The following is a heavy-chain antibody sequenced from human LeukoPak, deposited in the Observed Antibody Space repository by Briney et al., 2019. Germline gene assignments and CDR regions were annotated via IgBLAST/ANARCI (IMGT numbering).Heavy chain of an antibody. V-gene: IGHV4-34*01. CDR3: ARHGLAAPIEY. Sequence: PSETLSLTCAVYGGSFSGYYWNWIRQPPGKGLEWIGSIYYSGSTYYNPSLKSRVTISVDTSKNQFSLKLSSVTAADTAVYYCARHGLAAPIEYWGQGTLVTVSS. CDR2: IYYSGST. J-gene: IGHJ4*02. CDR1: GGSFSGYY. D-gene: IGHD6-6*01.